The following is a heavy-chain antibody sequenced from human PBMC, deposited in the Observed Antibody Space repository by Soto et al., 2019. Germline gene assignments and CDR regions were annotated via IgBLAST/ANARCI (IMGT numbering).Heavy chain of an antibody. Sequence: SETLSLTCTVSGGSISSYYWSWIRQPPGKELQYIGYIYYSDSANYNPSLKSRVTISVDTSKNQIFLTLKSVTAADTAVYYCVRGWWEREGYMMHVWGQGTTVTVS. CDR1: GGSISSYY. D-gene: IGHD1-26*01. V-gene: IGHV4-59*08. CDR2: IYYSDSA. J-gene: IGHJ6*02. CDR3: VRGWWEREGYMMHV.